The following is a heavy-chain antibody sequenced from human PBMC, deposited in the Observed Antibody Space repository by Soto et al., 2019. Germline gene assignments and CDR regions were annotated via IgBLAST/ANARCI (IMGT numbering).Heavy chain of an antibody. D-gene: IGHD2-21*02. J-gene: IGHJ4*02. CDR3: ARSPLCCGGDCYHDY. CDR2: INSDGSST. CDR1: GFTLSSYW. V-gene: IGHV3-74*01. Sequence: GRSLRLSCAACGFTLSSYWMHWVRQAPGKGLVWVSRINSDGSSTSYADSVKGRFTTSRENAKKTLYQQMNILRADDTAVYYCARSPLCCGGDCYHDYCGQGTLVTVCS.